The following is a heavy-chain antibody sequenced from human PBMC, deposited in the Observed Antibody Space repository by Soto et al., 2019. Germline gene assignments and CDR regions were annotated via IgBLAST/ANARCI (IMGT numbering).Heavy chain of an antibody. V-gene: IGHV1-2*04. J-gene: IGHJ3*02. D-gene: IGHD2-2*02. Sequence: ASVKVSCKASGYTFTGYYMHWVRQAPGQGLEWMGWINPNSGGTNYAQKFQGWVTMTRDTSISTAYMELRRLRSDDTAVYYCARELGRRTTGYCSSTSCYTVLAFDIWGQGTRVTVSS. CDR1: GYTFTGYY. CDR3: ARELGRRTTGYCSSTSCYTVLAFDI. CDR2: INPNSGGT.